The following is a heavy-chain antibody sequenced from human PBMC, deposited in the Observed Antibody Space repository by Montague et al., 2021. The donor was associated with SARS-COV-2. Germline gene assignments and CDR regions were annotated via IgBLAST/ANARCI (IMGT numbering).Heavy chain of an antibody. J-gene: IGHJ4*02. CDR1: GGSISSGGYY. V-gene: IGHV4-31*03. Sequence: TLPLTCTVSGGSISSGGYYWSWIRQHPGKGLEWIGYIYYSGSTYYNPSLKSRVTISVDTSKNQFSLKLSFVTAADTAVYYCASYVDSSGWLNPRGSGTFDYWGQGTLVTVSS. CDR3: ASYVDSSGWLNPRGSGTFDY. CDR2: IYYSGST. D-gene: IGHD6-19*01.